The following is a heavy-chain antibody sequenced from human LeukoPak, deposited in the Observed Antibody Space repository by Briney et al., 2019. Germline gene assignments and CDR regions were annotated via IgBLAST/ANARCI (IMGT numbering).Heavy chain of an antibody. D-gene: IGHD1-14*01. V-gene: IGHV3-30*02. CDR2: IWPDGSKT. CDR3: AKISSSTEPDFDY. Sequence: GGSLRLSCAASVFTFSRYPMHWVRQAPGKGLEWVAFIWPDGSKTYYADSVRGRFTISRDNSKNTLHLEMNTVRAEDTALYYCAKISSSTEPDFDYWGQGTLVTVS. J-gene: IGHJ4*02. CDR1: VFTFSRYP.